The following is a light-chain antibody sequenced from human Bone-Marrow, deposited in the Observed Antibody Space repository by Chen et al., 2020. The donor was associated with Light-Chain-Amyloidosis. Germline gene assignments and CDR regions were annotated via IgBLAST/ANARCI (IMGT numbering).Light chain of an antibody. V-gene: IGKV3-15*01. CDR2: GAS. CDR1: QSVGST. J-gene: IGKJ4*01. Sequence: VMTQSPATLSVSPGERVTLSCRASQSVGSTLAWYQQRPGQAPRLLIYGASTRATGIPARFSGGGSGTEFTRTISSLQSEDFAVYYCQQYDYWPPLTFGAGTKVEMK. CDR3: QQYDYWPPLT.